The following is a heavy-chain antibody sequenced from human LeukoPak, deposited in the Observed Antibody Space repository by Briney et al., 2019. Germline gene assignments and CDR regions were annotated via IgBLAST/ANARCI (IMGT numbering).Heavy chain of an antibody. J-gene: IGHJ4*02. D-gene: IGHD3-3*01. CDR2: IDHRGTA. CDR1: GASYNAYY. CDR3: LVGITILGVAASFDS. V-gene: IGHV4-34*03. Sequence: SETLSLTCAVYGASYNAYYWSWVRQPPGKGLVWIGDIDHRGTATYNPALKSRLSIIADANKNQFALQLNNVTDADTAVFYRLVGITILGVAASFDSWGQGNLVIVSS.